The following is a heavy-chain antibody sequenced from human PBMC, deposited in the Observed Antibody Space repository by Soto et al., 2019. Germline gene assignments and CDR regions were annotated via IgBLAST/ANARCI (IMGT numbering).Heavy chain of an antibody. CDR3: ESGVSPSDSYYYGLDV. J-gene: IGHJ6*01. Sequence: QVQLVQTGAEVKKPGASVKGSCKASGYSFIDYTMHFVRPAPGQRLERLGWIKAVTGNAKYSQKFQGRVNNTRDTSASTNYMELSRLRSEDTAVYFCESGVSPSDSYYYGLDVCGQGTTVT. D-gene: IGHD2-2*01. V-gene: IGHV1-3*01. CDR2: IKAVTGNA. CDR1: GYSFIDYT.